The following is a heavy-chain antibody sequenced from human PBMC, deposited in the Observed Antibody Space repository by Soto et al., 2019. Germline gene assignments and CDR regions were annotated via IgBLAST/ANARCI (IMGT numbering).Heavy chain of an antibody. D-gene: IGHD3-10*01. Sequence: ASETLSLTCTVSGGSISSGGYYWSWIRQHPGKGLEWIGYIYYSGSTYYNPSLKSRATISVDTSKNQFSLKLSSVTAADTAVYYCARAKPYYYGSGSYPDPPYYFDYWGQGTLVTVSS. CDR3: ARAKPYYYGSGSYPDPPYYFDY. V-gene: IGHV4-31*03. J-gene: IGHJ4*02. CDR2: IYYSGST. CDR1: GGSISSGGYY.